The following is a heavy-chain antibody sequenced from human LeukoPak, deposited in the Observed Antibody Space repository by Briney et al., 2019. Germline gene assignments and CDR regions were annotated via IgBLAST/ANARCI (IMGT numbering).Heavy chain of an antibody. CDR3: ARDSGYAFDI. CDR2: ITSRGSTI. D-gene: IGHD1-26*01. V-gene: IGHV3-11*04. J-gene: IGHJ3*02. CDR1: GFTFSDYF. Sequence: GGSLRLSCAASGFTFSDYFMSWIRQAPGKGLEWISYITSRGSTIYYADSVKGRFTISRDNAKNSLYLQMNSLRAEDTAVYYCARDSGYAFDIWGQGTMVTVSS.